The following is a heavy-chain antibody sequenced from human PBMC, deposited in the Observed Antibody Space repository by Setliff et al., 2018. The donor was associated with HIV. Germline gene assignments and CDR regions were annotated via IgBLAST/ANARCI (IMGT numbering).Heavy chain of an antibody. CDR2: ISNNGGKT. CDR1: GFTFSSYA. V-gene: IGHV3-23*01. Sequence: PGGSLRLSCAASGFTFSSYAMTWVRQAPGKGLEWVSSISNNGGKTYYADSEKGRFTISRDNSKNTLYLQMNSLRAADTAGYYCAKDSPLSHFDYWGQGILVTVSS. J-gene: IGHJ4*02. CDR3: AKDSPLSHFDY.